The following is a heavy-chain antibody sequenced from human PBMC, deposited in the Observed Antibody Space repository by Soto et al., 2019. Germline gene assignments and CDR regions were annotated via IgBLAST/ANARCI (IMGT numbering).Heavy chain of an antibody. CDR3: ARVGNYYASSGTQPFDF. D-gene: IGHD3-22*01. J-gene: IGHJ4*02. CDR1: GGSISSYY. Sequence: PSETLSLTCTVSGGSISSYYWSWIRQPPWKGLEWIGYIYYSGSTKYNPSLKSRVTISVDTSKNQFSLKLSSVTAADTAVYYCARVGNYYASSGTQPFDFWGQGTLVTVSS. V-gene: IGHV4-59*01. CDR2: IYYSGST.